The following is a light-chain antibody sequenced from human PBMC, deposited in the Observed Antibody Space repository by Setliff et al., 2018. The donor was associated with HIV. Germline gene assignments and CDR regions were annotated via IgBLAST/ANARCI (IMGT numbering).Light chain of an antibody. J-gene: IGLJ3*02. CDR3: FLSYSAAGRV. CDR1: TGAVTSGHY. CDR2: DTN. V-gene: IGLV7-46*01. Sequence: QAVVTQEPSLTVSPGGTVTLTCGSSTGAVTSGHYPYWFQQKPGQAPRTLIYDTNNKHSWTPARFSGSLLGGKAALTLSGAQPEDEAAYYCFLSYSAAGRVFGGGTQLTVL.